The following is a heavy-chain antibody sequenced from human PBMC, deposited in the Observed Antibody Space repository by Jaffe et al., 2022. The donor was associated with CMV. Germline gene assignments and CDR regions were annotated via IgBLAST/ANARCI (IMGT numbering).Heavy chain of an antibody. V-gene: IGHV1-69*09. CDR2: IIPILGIA. J-gene: IGHJ1*01. D-gene: IGHD6-13*01. CDR1: GGTFSSYA. Sequence: QVQLVQSGAEVKKPGSSVKVSCKASGGTFSSYAISWVRQAPGQGLEWMGRIIPILGIANYAQKFQGRVTITADKSTSTAYMELSSLRSEDTAVYYCARVGYSSSFHAEYFQHWGQGTLVTVSS. CDR3: ARVGYSSSFHAEYFQH.